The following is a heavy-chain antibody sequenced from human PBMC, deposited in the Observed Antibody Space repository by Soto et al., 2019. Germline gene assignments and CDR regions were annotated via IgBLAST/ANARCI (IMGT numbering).Heavy chain of an antibody. CDR3: TTDLGILLWFGEFYGMDV. D-gene: IGHD3-10*01. V-gene: IGHV3-15*07. J-gene: IGHJ6*02. CDR2: IKSKTDGGTT. CDR1: GFTFSNAW. Sequence: EVQLVESGGGLVKPGGSLRLSCAASGFTFSNAWMNWVRQAPGKGLEWVGRIKSKTDGGTTDYAAPVKGRFTISRDDSKNTLYLQMNSLKTEDTAVYYCTTDLGILLWFGEFYGMDVWGQGTTVTVSS.